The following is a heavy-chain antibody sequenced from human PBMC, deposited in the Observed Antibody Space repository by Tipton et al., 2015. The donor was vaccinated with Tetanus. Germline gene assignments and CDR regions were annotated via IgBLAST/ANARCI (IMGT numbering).Heavy chain of an antibody. CDR3: ARLGFVVTYFDS. J-gene: IGHJ4*02. CDR1: GGSISSSSYY. CDR2: IYYSGST. Sequence: TLSLTCTVSGGSISSSSYYWGWIRQPPGKGLEWIGSIYYSGSTYYNPSLKSRVTISVDTSNNQFSLKLSSVTAADTAMYYCARLGFVVTYFDSWGQGTLVTVSS. V-gene: IGHV4-39*01. D-gene: IGHD2-21*02.